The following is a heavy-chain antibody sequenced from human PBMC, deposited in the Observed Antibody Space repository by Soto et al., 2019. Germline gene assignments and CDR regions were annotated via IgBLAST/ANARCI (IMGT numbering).Heavy chain of an antibody. CDR3: ATGQLKIDDYDILTGHTGMDV. J-gene: IGHJ6*02. Sequence: ASVKVSCKVSGYTLTELSMHWVRQAPGKGLEWMGGFDPEDGETIYAQKFQGRVTMTEDTSTDTAYMELSSLRSEDTAVYYCATGQLKIDDYDILTGHTGMDVWGQGTTLTVSS. CDR2: FDPEDGET. CDR1: GYTLTELS. V-gene: IGHV1-24*01. D-gene: IGHD3-9*01.